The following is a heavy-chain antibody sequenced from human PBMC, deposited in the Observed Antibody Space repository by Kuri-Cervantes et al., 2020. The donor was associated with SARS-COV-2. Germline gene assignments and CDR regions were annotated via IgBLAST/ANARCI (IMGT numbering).Heavy chain of an antibody. CDR2: ITYDGSNK. CDR1: GFTFSSYT. V-gene: IGHV3-30*01. D-gene: IGHD6-13*01. Sequence: GESLKISCASSGFTFSSYTMHGVRQAPGKGLEWVAVITYDGSNKYYADSVKGRFTVSRDNSKNTLYLQMNSLMAEDTAVYYCARASSSWFPDYYYGMDVWGQGTTVTVSS. J-gene: IGHJ6*02. CDR3: ARASSSWFPDYYYGMDV.